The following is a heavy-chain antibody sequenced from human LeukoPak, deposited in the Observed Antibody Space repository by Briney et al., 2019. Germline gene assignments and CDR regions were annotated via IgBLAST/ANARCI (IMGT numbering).Heavy chain of an antibody. CDR3: ARDLCFGRYSSSWSFDY. Sequence: GASVKVSCKASGYTFTSYGISWVRQAPGQGLEWMGWISAYNGNTNYAQKLQGRVTMTTDTSTSTAYMELRSLRSDDTAVYYCARDLCFGRYSSSWSFDYWGQGTLVTVSS. CDR1: GYTFTSYG. CDR2: ISAYNGNT. D-gene: IGHD6-13*01. V-gene: IGHV1-18*01. J-gene: IGHJ4*02.